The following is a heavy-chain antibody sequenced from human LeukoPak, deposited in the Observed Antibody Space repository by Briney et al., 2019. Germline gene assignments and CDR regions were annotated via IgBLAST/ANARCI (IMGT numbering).Heavy chain of an antibody. Sequence: VGSLRLSCAASGVTFSSYAISWVRQAPGKGLEWVSGMSGRGGSTYYADSVKGRFTISRDNSKNTLYLQMNSLRAEDTAVYYCGKDTVYEFWSGYTDYWGQGTLVTVSS. D-gene: IGHD3-3*01. V-gene: IGHV3-23*01. CDR2: MSGRGGST. CDR3: GKDTVYEFWSGYTDY. CDR1: GVTFSSYA. J-gene: IGHJ4*02.